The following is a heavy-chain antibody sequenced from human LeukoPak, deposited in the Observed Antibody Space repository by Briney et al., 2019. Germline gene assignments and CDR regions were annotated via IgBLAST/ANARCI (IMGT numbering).Heavy chain of an antibody. CDR2: IYNSGNT. CDR1: GGSLSIYY. Sequence: SETLSLTCTVSGGSLSIYYWSWIRQPPGKGLEWIGYIYNSGNTNYNPSFKSRVTISEDTPKNQFSLKLSSVTAADTAVYYCVRDRELNYWGQGILVTVSS. D-gene: IGHD3-10*01. V-gene: IGHV4-59*01. J-gene: IGHJ4*02. CDR3: VRDRELNY.